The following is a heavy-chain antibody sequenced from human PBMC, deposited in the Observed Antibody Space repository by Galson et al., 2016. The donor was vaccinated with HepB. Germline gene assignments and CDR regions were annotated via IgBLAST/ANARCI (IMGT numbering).Heavy chain of an antibody. D-gene: IGHD4-11*01. V-gene: IGHV1-69*13. CDR3: ARDPQRGYSNYGDAFDI. Sequence: SVKVSCKASGDTFTSYAVSWVRQAPGQGLEWLGGIIPIFGATKYAQKFKGRVTITADESTSTAYMELSSLRSEDTAVYYCARDPQRGYSNYGDAFDIWGQGTMVTVSS. J-gene: IGHJ3*02. CDR1: GDTFTSYA. CDR2: IIPIFGAT.